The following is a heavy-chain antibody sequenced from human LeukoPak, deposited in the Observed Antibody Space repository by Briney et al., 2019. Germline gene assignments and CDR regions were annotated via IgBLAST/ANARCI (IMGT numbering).Heavy chain of an antibody. CDR3: ARSSYSSSSSV. Sequence: GGSLRLSCAASGFTLSSYWMSWVRQAPGKGLEWVANIKQDGSEINYVDSVKGRFTISRDSAKNSLYLQINSLRAEDTAVYYCARSSYSSSSSVWGQGTMVTVSS. J-gene: IGHJ3*01. V-gene: IGHV3-7*03. CDR2: IKQDGSEI. D-gene: IGHD6-6*01. CDR1: GFTLSSYW.